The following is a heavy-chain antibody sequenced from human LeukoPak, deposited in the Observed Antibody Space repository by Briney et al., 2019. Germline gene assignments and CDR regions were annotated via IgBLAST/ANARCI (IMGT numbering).Heavy chain of an antibody. CDR1: GFTFSSYW. CDR3: ARGYCTSNSCLSRFADY. D-gene: IGHD2-2*01. Sequence: GGSLRLSCAASGFTFSSYWIHWVRQAPGTGLVWVSRINGDGGDTSYADSVRGRFTISRDHAKNTVYLQMDSLRAEDTAVYYCARGYCTSNSCLSRFADYWGQGTLVTVSS. J-gene: IGHJ4*02. V-gene: IGHV3-74*01. CDR2: INGDGGDT.